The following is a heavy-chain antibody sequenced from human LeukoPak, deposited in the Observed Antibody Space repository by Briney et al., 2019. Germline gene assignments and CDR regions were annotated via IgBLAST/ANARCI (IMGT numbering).Heavy chain of an antibody. D-gene: IGHD2-15*01. V-gene: IGHV1-69*05. CDR2: IIPIFGTA. CDR1: GGTFSSYA. CDR3: ARDGRYCSGGSCYSGLRRYYYYGMDV. J-gene: IGHJ6*02. Sequence: SVKVSCKASGGTFSSYAISWVRQAPGQGLEWMGGIIPIFGTANYAQKFQGRATITTDESTSTAYMELSSLRSEDTAVYYCARDGRYCSGGSCYSGLRRYYYYGMDVWGQGTTVTVSS.